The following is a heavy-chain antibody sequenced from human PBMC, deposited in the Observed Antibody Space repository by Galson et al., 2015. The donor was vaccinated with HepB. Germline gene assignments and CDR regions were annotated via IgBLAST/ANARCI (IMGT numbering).Heavy chain of an antibody. J-gene: IGHJ3*01. CDR2: ISHRGST. CDR3: ARGNDYGSGTFYKSYGIDV. CDR1: GGSFSGFY. V-gene: IGHV4-34*01. D-gene: IGHD3-10*01. Sequence: ETLSLTCAVYGGSFSGFYWSWIRQPPGKGLEWIGEISHRGSTNYNPSPKSRVTISVDTSKNQFSLKLRSLTAADTALYYCARGNDYGSGTFYKSYGIDVWGQGTMVIVSS.